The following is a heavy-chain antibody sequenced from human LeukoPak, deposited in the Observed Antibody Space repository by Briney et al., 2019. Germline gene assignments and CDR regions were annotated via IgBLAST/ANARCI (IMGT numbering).Heavy chain of an antibody. Sequence: ASVNVSCKASGGTFSSYAISWVRQAPGQGLEWMGGIIPIFGTANYAQKFQGRVTITADESTSTAYMELSSLRSEDTAVYYCARDADSSGWEYYFDYWGQGTLVTISS. D-gene: IGHD6-19*01. CDR2: IIPIFGTA. CDR1: GGTFSSYA. CDR3: ARDADSSGWEYYFDY. J-gene: IGHJ4*02. V-gene: IGHV1-69*13.